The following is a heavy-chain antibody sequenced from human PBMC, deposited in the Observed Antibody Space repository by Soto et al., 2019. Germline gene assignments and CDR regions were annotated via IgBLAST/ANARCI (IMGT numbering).Heavy chain of an antibody. D-gene: IGHD6-13*01. Sequence: QVQLVQSGAEVKKPGSSVKVSCKASGGTFSSYAISWVRQAPGQGLEWMGGIIPIFGTANYAQKFQGRVTITADESTSTAYMXXXSLXXXXXXXXXXXXXXXAAPPTLYYYYGMDVWGQGXTVTVSS. J-gene: IGHJ6*02. CDR2: IIPIFGTA. CDR3: XXXXXAAPPTLYYYYGMDV. CDR1: GGTFSSYA. V-gene: IGHV1-69*01.